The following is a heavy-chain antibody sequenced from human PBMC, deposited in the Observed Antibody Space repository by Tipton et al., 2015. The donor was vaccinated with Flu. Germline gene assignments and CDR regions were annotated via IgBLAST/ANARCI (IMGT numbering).Heavy chain of an antibody. V-gene: IGHV4-59*01. D-gene: IGHD6-13*01. CDR3: ARVSSSSSWSQDWYFDL. CDR1: GGFISSYY. CDR2: FYYRWST. Sequence: LRLSCSVSGGFISSYYLRWIRQRPGKGLEWFGYFYYRWSTNYNPSLKSRVTISVDTSNNQFSLKLSSVTAADPAVYYCARVSSSSSWSQDWYFDLWGRGTLVTVSS. J-gene: IGHJ2*01.